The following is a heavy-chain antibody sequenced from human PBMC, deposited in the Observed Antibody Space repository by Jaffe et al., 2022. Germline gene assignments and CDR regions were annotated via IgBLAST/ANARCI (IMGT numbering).Heavy chain of an antibody. J-gene: IGHJ2*01. CDR3: ARDTDNSHSGKTDWYFDI. CDR1: GFSFSQFW. V-gene: IGHV3-7*01. Sequence: QLVESGGGLVQPGGSLRLSCAASGFSFSQFWISWVRQAPGKGLEWVGDIKQDGSKKYYVDSVKGRFTISRDNAKNSLYLQMNSLRADDTAVYYCARDTDNSHSGKTDWYFDIWGRGTLVTVSS. CDR2: IKQDGSKK. D-gene: IGHD3-22*01.